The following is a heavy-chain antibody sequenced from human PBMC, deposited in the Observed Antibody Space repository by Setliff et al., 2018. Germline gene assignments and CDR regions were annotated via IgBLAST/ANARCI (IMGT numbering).Heavy chain of an antibody. J-gene: IGHJ4*02. V-gene: IGHV1-18*01. CDR2: ISAYAGNT. CDR3: SKLVRYCTTTACQGASGAEF. Sequence: ASVKVSCKASGYTFSNYGITWVRQAPGQGLEWMGWISAYAGNTKFAQKFQGRVTMTTDTSTSTAYLELRGLTSDDTAVYYCSKLVRYCTTTACQGASGAEFWGQGTLVTVSS. CDR1: GYTFSNYG. D-gene: IGHD2-8*01.